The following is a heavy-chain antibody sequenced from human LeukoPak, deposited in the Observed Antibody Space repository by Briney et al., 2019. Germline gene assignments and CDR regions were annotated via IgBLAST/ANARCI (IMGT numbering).Heavy chain of an antibody. CDR1: GGSISSSSYY. V-gene: IGHV4-61*05. CDR2: IYYSGTT. CDR3: ARGSPLSSGWTEYFQH. Sequence: SETLSLTCTVSGGSISSSSYYWSWIRQPPGKGLEWIGYIYYSGTTNYNPSLKSRVTISVDTSKNQFSLKLSSVTAADTAVYYCARGSPLSSGWTEYFQHWGQGTLVTVSS. D-gene: IGHD6-19*01. J-gene: IGHJ1*01.